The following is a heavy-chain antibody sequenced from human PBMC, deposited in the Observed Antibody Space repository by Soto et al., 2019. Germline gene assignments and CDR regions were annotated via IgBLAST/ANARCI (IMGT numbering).Heavy chain of an antibody. Sequence: PGGSLRLSCVASAFSFSNYWMAWVRQAPGKGLEWVAKINPDGRDKYYVDSVKGRFTISRDNAKNSLYLQMSSLRVEDTALFYCARDDGLRTVDYWGQGTLVTVSS. J-gene: IGHJ4*02. CDR3: ARDDGLRTVDY. CDR1: AFSFSNYW. V-gene: IGHV3-7*01. CDR2: INPDGRDK.